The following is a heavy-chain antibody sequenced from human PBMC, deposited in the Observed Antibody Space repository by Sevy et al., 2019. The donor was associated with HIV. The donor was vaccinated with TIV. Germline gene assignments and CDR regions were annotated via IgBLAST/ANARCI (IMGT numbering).Heavy chain of an antibody. CDR1: GGSISSGGYY. V-gene: IGHV4-31*03. CDR2: IYYSGST. Sequence: SETLSLTCTVSGGSISSGGYYWSWIRQHPGKGLEWIGYIYYSGSTYYNPSLKSRVTISVDTSKNQFSLKLSTVTAADTAVYYCARALDSSSWYPTGCDFDIWGQGTMVTVSS. CDR3: ARALDSSSWYPTGCDFDI. J-gene: IGHJ3*02. D-gene: IGHD6-13*01.